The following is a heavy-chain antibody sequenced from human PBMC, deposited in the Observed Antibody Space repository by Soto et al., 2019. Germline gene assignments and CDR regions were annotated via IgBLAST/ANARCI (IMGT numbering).Heavy chain of an antibody. CDR1: GGTFTTYN. CDR3: ARDSYYDILTGYYSDY. D-gene: IGHD3-9*01. V-gene: IGHV1-69*08. J-gene: IGHJ4*02. CDR2: IIPMLGIP. Sequence: QVQLVQSGAEVKKPGSSVRVSCKASGGTFTTYNINWVRQAPGQGLEWMGGIIPMLGIPTYAQTFQGRVTITADKSTSTAYMALSSLKSEDTAMYYCARDSYYDILTGYYSDYWGQGTLVTVSS.